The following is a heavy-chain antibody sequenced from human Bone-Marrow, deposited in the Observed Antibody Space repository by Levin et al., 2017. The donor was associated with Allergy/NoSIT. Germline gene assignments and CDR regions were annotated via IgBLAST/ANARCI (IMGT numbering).Heavy chain of an antibody. D-gene: IGHD2-21*02. CDR2: IYQSGNT. V-gene: IGHV4/OR15-8*02. CDR1: GGSISGSNW. J-gene: IGHJ3*02. Sequence: SETLSLTCAVSGGSISGSNWWSWVRQPPGKGLEWIGEIYQSGNTSYNPSLQSRVTISTDKSKNQFSLKLRSMPAADTAVYYCATCGDDCIDVFGIWGQGTMVTVSS. CDR3: ATCGDDCIDVFGI.